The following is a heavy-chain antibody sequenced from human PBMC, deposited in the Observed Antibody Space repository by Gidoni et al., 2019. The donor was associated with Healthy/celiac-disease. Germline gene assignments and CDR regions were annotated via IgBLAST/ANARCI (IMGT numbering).Heavy chain of an antibody. D-gene: IGHD2-2*02. J-gene: IGHJ5*02. V-gene: IGHV4-31*03. CDR3: ARVRGLERPKGYCSSTSCYTLHWFDP. CDR1: GGSISSGGYY. CDR2: IYYSGST. Sequence: QVQLQESGPGLVKPSQTLSLTCTVSGGSISSGGYYWSWIRQHPGKGLEWIGYIYYSGSTYYNPSLKSRVTISVDTSKNQFSLKLSSVTAADTAVYYCARVRGLERPKGYCSSTSCYTLHWFDPWGQGTLVTVSS.